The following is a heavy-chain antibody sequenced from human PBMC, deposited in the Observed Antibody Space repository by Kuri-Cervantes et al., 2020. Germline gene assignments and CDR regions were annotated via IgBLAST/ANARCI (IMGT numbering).Heavy chain of an antibody. CDR2: ISSSSSTI. CDR1: GFTFSSYS. Sequence: GESLKISCAASGFTFSSYSMNWVRQAPGKGLEWVSYISSSSSTIYYADSVKGRFTISRDNSKNTLYLQMNSLRAEDTAVYYCARDYGDSFDYWGQGTLVTVSS. CDR3: ARDYGDSFDY. D-gene: IGHD4-17*01. J-gene: IGHJ4*02. V-gene: IGHV3-48*01.